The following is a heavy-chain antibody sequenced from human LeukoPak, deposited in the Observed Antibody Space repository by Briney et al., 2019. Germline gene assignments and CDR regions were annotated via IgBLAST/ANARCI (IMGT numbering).Heavy chain of an antibody. J-gene: IGHJ4*02. D-gene: IGHD3-10*01. CDR2: ISGSGGST. V-gene: IGHV3-23*01. Sequence: PGGSLRLSCPASGFTFSSYAMSWVRQAPGKGLEWVSAISGSGGSTYYADSVKGRFTISRDNSKNTLYLQMNSLRAEDTAVYYCAKVPPLWFGEGYYFDYWGQGTLVTVSS. CDR1: GFTFSSYA. CDR3: AKVPPLWFGEGYYFDY.